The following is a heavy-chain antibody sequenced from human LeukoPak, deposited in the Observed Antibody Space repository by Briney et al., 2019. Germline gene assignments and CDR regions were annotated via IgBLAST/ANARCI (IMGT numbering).Heavy chain of an antibody. CDR2: INHSGST. CDR1: GGSFSGYY. D-gene: IGHD3-9*01. J-gene: IGHJ4*02. V-gene: IGHV4-34*01. CDR3: ARLVLRYFDWPSDFDY. Sequence: SETLSLTCAVYGGSFSGYYWSWIRQPPGKGLEWIGEINHSGSTNYNPSLKSRVTISVDTSKNQFSLKLSSVTAADTAVYYCARLVLRYFDWPSDFDYWGQGTLVTVSS.